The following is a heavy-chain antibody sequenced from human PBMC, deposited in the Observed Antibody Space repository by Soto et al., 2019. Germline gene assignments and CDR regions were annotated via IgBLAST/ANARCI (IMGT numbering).Heavy chain of an antibody. D-gene: IGHD6-6*01. CDR2: TYYRSRFFS. V-gene: IGHV6-1*01. J-gene: IGHJ5*02. CDR1: GDSVSSYSAA. Sequence: SQTLSLPCAISGDSVSSYSAAWNWIRQSPWGGLEWLGRTYYRSRFFSDYAESVKSRIIINPDTSNHQFSLQLQSVTPEDTAVYSCARDRYSSSGWFDPWGQGTPVTVSS. CDR3: ARDRYSSSGWFDP.